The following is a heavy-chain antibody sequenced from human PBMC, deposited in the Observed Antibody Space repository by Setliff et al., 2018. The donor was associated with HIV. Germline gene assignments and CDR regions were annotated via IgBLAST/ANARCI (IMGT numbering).Heavy chain of an antibody. CDR2: IYNSAST. CDR1: GGSITSSNSY. CDR3: ARHSPSDY. V-gene: IGHV4-39*01. Sequence: PSETLSLTCTVSGGSITSSNSYWGWIRQSPGKGLEWIGSIYNSASTSYNPSLKSRVTISVDTSKNQFSLKLSSVTAADTAVYYCARHSPSDYWGQGTLVTVSS. J-gene: IGHJ4*02.